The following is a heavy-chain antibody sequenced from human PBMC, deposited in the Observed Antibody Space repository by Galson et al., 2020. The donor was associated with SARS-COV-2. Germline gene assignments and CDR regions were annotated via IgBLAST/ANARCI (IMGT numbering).Heavy chain of an antibody. D-gene: IGHD3-10*01. CDR1: GFAFSSYT. J-gene: IGHJ4*02. Sequence: GGSLRLSCAASGFAFSSYTMNWVRQAPGKGLEWVASLDTSSTYIYHADSLKGRFTISRDNAENSLYLQMNSLRAEDTAVYYCARSPPASTSGTSIYFEYWGQGTQVTVSS. CDR3: ARSPPASTSGTSIYFEY. V-gene: IGHV3-21*01. CDR2: LDTSSTYI.